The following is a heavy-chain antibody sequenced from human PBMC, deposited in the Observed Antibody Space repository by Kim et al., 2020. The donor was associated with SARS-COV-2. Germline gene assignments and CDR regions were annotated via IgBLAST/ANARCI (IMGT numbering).Heavy chain of an antibody. V-gene: IGHV3-49*03. CDR2: IRSKAYGGTT. CDR3: TTSGGGNSPDY. J-gene: IGHJ4*02. D-gene: IGHD2-21*02. Sequence: GGSLRLSCTASGFTFGDYAMSWFRQAPGKGLEWVGFIRSKAYGGTTEYATSVKGRFTISRDDSKSIAYLQMNSLKTEDSAVYYCTTSGGGNSPDYWGQGTLVTLSS. CDR1: GFTFGDYA.